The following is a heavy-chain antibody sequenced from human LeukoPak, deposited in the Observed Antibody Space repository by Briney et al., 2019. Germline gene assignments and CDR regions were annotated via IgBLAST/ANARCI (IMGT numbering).Heavy chain of an antibody. D-gene: IGHD2-21*02. J-gene: IGHJ4*02. Sequence: GGSLRLSCVASGFTFSSFAINWVRQAPGKGLEWVSGISGSGYTTYYADSARGRFSISRDNSRNTLSLQMSSLRAEDTAVYYCAKARSLTCGGDCYQIDYWGQGTLVIVSS. V-gene: IGHV3-23*01. CDR2: ISGSGYTT. CDR1: GFTFSSFA. CDR3: AKARSLTCGGDCYQIDY.